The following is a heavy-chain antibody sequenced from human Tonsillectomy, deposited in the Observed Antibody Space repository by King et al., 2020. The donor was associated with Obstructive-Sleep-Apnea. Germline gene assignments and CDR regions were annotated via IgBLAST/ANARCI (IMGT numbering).Heavy chain of an antibody. V-gene: IGHV3-23*04. CDR2: ISGSGGST. CDR1: GFSFSRYA. Sequence: VQLVESGGGLVQPGGSLRLSCAASGFSFSRYALTWVRLAPGKGLQWVSAISGSGGSTYYTDSVKDRFTISRDNSKNTLYLQMSSLRVEDTAMYHCVKDSDYNSGGYNYPEYWGQGTLVTVSS. D-gene: IGHD3-22*01. J-gene: IGHJ4*02. CDR3: VKDSDYNSGGYNYPEY.